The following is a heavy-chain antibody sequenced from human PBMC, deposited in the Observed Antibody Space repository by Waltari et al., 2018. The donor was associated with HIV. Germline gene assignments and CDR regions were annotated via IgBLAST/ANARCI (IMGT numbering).Heavy chain of an antibody. CDR3: ARVGCSSASCYSGWFDP. J-gene: IGHJ5*02. D-gene: IGHD2-2*01. V-gene: IGHV1-18*01. Sequence: QAQLAQSGAEVKKPGASVKVSCKASGYTFTSTGISWVRQAPGQGLEWLGWISAYNGNTNYAQKLQGRVTRTTDTSTSTAYMELRSLRSDDTAVYYCARVGCSSASCYSGWFDPWGQGTLVTVSS. CDR1: GYTFTSTG. CDR2: ISAYNGNT.